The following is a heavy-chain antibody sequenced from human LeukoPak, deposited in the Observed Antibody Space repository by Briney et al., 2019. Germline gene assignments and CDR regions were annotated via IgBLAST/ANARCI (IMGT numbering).Heavy chain of an antibody. CDR1: GYTFTSYD. CDR3: ARASSSRSCLFCNYSYYMDV. D-gene: IGHD6-13*01. CDR2: MNPNSGNT. Sequence: ASVKVSCKASGYTFTSYDINWVRQATGQGLEWMGWMNPNSGNTGYAQKFQGRVTITRNTSISTAYMELSSLRSEATAVYYCARASSSRSCLFCNYSYYMDVWGKGTTVTVSS. J-gene: IGHJ6*03. V-gene: IGHV1-8*03.